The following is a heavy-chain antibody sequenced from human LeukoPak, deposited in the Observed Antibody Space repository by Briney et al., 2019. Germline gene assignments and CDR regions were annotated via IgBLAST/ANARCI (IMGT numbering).Heavy chain of an antibody. J-gene: IGHJ4*02. CDR2: ITENAGTT. D-gene: IGHD3-16*01. Sequence: PGGSPRLSCAASGFTFADYAIHWVRHPPGRGLEWVSLITENAGTTFYADSVKGRFTISRDNSKNSVYLQMNSLRPEDTALYYCARDYWGSYEYWGQGTLVTVSS. V-gene: IGHV3-43*02. CDR1: GFTFADYA. CDR3: ARDYWGSYEY.